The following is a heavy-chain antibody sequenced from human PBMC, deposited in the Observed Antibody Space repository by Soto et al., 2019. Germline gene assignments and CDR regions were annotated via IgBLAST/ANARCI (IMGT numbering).Heavy chain of an antibody. CDR1: GGSSISYY. Sequence: ETLSLTCTVSGGSSISYYWGWIRQPPGKGLEWIGYIYNSGSTNYNPSLKSRVTISVDTSKNHLSLRMSSVTAADTAVYYWARERDSGSYYFDYWGRGTLVTVSS. CDR2: IYNSGST. CDR3: ARERDSGSYYFDY. D-gene: IGHD3-10*01. V-gene: IGHV4-59*01. J-gene: IGHJ4*02.